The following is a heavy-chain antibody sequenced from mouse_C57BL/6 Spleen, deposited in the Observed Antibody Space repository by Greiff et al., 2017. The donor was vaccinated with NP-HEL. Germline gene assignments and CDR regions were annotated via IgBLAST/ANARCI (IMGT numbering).Heavy chain of an antibody. CDR3: AKNRDYDGYPYAMDY. V-gene: IGHV2-5*01. J-gene: IGHJ4*01. CDR2: IWRGGST. Sequence: VQLQQSGPGLVQPSQSLSITCTVSGFSLTSYGVHWVRQSPGKGLEWLGVIWRGGSTDYNAAFMSRLSITKDNSKSQVFFKMNSLQADDTAIYYCAKNRDYDGYPYAMDYWGQGTSVTVSS. CDR1: GFSLTSYG. D-gene: IGHD2-3*01.